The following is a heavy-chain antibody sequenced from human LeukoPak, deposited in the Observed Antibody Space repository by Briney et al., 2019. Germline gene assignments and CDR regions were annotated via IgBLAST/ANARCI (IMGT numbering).Heavy chain of an antibody. J-gene: IGHJ5*02. CDR3: ARVTVVVVPAAWEWFDP. CDR2: IVPIFGTA. CDR1: GGTFSSYA. D-gene: IGHD2-2*01. V-gene: IGHV1-69*13. Sequence: GASVKVSCKASGGTFSSYAISWVRQAPGQGLEWMGGIVPIFGTANYAQKFQGRVTITADESTSTAYMELSSLRSEDTAVYYCARVTVVVVPAAWEWFDPWGQGTLVTVSS.